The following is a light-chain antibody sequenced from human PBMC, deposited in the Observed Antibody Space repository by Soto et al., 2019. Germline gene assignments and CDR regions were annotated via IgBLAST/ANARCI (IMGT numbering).Light chain of an antibody. CDR2: GAS. Sequence: EIVMTQSPATLSVSPGERAPLSCRASQSVSSSYLAWYQQKPGQAPRLLIYGASSRATGIPDRFSGSGSGTDFTLTISRLEPEDFAVYYCQQYGSSPSFGQGTRLEIK. CDR3: QQYGSSPS. CDR1: QSVSSSY. V-gene: IGKV3-20*01. J-gene: IGKJ5*01.